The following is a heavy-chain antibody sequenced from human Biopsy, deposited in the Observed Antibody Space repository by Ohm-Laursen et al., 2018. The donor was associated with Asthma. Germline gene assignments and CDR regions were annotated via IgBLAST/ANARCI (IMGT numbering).Heavy chain of an antibody. V-gene: IGHV4-61*01. J-gene: IGHJ2*01. CDR3: ARVPTTLRYFDL. CDR2: ISYSGST. Sequence: PSQTLSLTWTVSGGSVSSGSYYWSWIRQPPGKGLAWVSYISYSGSTDYNPSLKSRLTISMDTSKNQFPLKLSSVTAADTAVYYCARVPTTLRYFDLWGRGTLVTVSS. CDR1: GGSVSSGSYY. D-gene: IGHD2-15*01.